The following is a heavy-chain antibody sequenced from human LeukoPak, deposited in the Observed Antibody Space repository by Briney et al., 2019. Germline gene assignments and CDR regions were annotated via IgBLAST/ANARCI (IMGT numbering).Heavy chain of an antibody. Sequence: GGSLRLSCAASGFTFSSYSMNWVRQAPGKGLEWVSSISSSSSYIYYADSVKGRFTISRDNAKNSLYLQMNSLRAEDTAVYYCARDLTPLAARPGGFDYWGQGTLVTVSS. CDR1: GFTFSSYS. J-gene: IGHJ4*02. V-gene: IGHV3-21*01. CDR3: ARDLTPLAARPGGFDY. D-gene: IGHD6-6*01. CDR2: ISSSSSYI.